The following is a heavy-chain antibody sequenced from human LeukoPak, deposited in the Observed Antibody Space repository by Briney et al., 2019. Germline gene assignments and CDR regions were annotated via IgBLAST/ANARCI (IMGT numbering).Heavy chain of an antibody. CDR1: GYSISSGYY. V-gene: IGHV4-38-2*01. CDR2: IYHSGST. D-gene: IGHD2-2*02. Sequence: SETLSLTCAVSGYSISSGYYWGWIRQPPGKGLEWIGSIYHSGSTYYNPSLKSRVTISVDTSKNQFSLKLSSVTAADTAVYYCARMRSSSTSCYTHYYYYYMDVWGKGTTVTVSS. CDR3: ARMRSSSTSCYTHYYYYYMDV. J-gene: IGHJ6*03.